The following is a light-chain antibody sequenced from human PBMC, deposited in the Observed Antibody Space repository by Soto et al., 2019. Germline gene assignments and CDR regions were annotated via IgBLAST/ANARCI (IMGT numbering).Light chain of an antibody. V-gene: IGKV1-5*03. Sequence: DIQMTQSPSTLSASVGDRVTITCRASQSISSWLAWYQQKPGKAPKLLIYKAASLESGVPSRFSGSGSGTEITLTFSSLQPDDFATYYCQQYNSYLWTFGQGTKVEIK. CDR3: QQYNSYLWT. CDR2: KAA. CDR1: QSISSW. J-gene: IGKJ1*01.